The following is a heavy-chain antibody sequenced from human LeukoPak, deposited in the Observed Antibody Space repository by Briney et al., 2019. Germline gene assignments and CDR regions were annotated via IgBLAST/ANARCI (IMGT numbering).Heavy chain of an antibody. Sequence: SETLSLTCTVSGGSISSYYWSWIRQPAGKGLEWIGRIYTSGSTNYNPSLKSRVTMSVDTSKNQFSLKLSSVTAADTAVYYCARASLYYDSSGYYHDDAFDIWGQGTMVTVSS. J-gene: IGHJ3*02. D-gene: IGHD3-22*01. V-gene: IGHV4-4*07. CDR1: GGSISSYY. CDR3: ARASLYYDSSGYYHDDAFDI. CDR2: IYTSGST.